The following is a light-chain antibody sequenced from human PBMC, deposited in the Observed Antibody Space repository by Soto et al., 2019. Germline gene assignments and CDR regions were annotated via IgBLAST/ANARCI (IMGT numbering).Light chain of an antibody. CDR1: QSISSN. V-gene: IGKV3-15*01. J-gene: IGKJ1*01. Sequence: EIVMTLSPATLSVSTWERATLSCMASQSISSNLAWYQQKPGQAPRLLIYTASTRATGIPARFSGSGSGTEFTLTISSLQSEDFAVYYCQQYNNWPRTFGQGTKVDIK. CDR3: QQYNNWPRT. CDR2: TAS.